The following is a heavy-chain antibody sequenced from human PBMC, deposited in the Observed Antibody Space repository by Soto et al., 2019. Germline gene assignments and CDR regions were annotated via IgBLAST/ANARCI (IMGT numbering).Heavy chain of an antibody. CDR3: ASSLDGDYAYMDV. D-gene: IGHD4-17*01. Sequence: PGGSLRLSCAASGFTFSSYAMHWVRQAPGKGLEYVSAISSNGGSTYYANSVKGRFTISRDNSKNTLYLQMGSLRAEDMAVYYCASSLDGDYAYMDVWGKGTTVTVSS. J-gene: IGHJ6*03. CDR2: ISSNGGST. V-gene: IGHV3-64*01. CDR1: GFTFSSYA.